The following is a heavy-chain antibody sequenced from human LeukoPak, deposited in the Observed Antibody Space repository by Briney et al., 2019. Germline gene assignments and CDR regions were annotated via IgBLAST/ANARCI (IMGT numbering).Heavy chain of an antibody. Sequence: SETLSLTCAVYGGSFSGYYWSWIRQPPGKGLEWIGEINHSGSTNYNPSLKSRVTISVDTSKNQFSLKLSSVTAADTAVYYCARVWWENDAFDIWGQGTMVTVSS. V-gene: IGHV4-34*01. CDR1: GGSFSGYY. D-gene: IGHD2-8*02. CDR2: INHSGST. J-gene: IGHJ3*02. CDR3: ARVWWENDAFDI.